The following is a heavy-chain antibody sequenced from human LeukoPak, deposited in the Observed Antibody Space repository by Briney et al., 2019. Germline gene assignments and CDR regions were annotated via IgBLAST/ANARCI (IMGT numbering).Heavy chain of an antibody. CDR1: GFTFSTYG. CDR2: ISSSSSYI. Sequence: GGSLRLSCAVSGFTFSTYGMNWVRQAPGKGLEWVSSISSSSSYIYYADSVKGRFTISRDNAKNSLYLQMNSLGAEDTAVYYCARDHQLVRGLFDYWGQGTLVTVSS. J-gene: IGHJ4*02. CDR3: ARDHQLVRGLFDY. V-gene: IGHV3-21*01. D-gene: IGHD6-13*01.